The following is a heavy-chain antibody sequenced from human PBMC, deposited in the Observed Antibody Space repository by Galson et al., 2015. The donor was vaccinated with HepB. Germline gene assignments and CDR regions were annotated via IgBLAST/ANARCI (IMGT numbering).Heavy chain of an antibody. J-gene: IGHJ4*02. D-gene: IGHD6-13*01. CDR2: INPNTGGA. CDR1: GYHLVGFY. V-gene: IGHV1-2*06. CDR3: ARDRKSSTSLGSYFDH. Sequence: SVKVSCKASGYHLVGFYMYWVRQAPGQGLECMGRINPNTGGANYVQKFQGRVTMTSDTSISTVFMELSRLTSDDTTVYYCARDRKSSTSLGSYFDHWGQGTLVTVSS.